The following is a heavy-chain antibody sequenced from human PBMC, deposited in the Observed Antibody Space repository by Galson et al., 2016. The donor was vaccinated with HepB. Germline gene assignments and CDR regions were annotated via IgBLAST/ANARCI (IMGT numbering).Heavy chain of an antibody. V-gene: IGHV4-61*01. D-gene: IGHD6-19*01. J-gene: IGHJ3*02. Sequence: SETLSLTCTVSGDSVSRGTYYWSWIRQPPGKGLEWMGNIYYSGYTNYNPSLKSRVTISVDTSKNQFSLKLSSVTAADTAVYFCAGEGVAVADNAFDIWGQGTMVTVSS. CDR3: AGEGVAVADNAFDI. CDR1: GDSVSRGTYY. CDR2: IYYSGYT.